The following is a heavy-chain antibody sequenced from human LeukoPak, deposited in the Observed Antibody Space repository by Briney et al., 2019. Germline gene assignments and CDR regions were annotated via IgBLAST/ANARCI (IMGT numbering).Heavy chain of an antibody. D-gene: IGHD3-10*01. CDR2: IKHDGSDK. Sequence: PGGSLRLSCSASGFTFSNYWMTWVRQSPGKGLEWAAIIKHDGSDKYCVDSVKGRFTISRDNAKNSLYLQMSSLRAEDTAVYYCARGGHRQKEFWGQGTLVTVPS. V-gene: IGHV3-7*01. CDR3: ARGGHRQKEF. CDR1: GFTFSNYW. J-gene: IGHJ4*02.